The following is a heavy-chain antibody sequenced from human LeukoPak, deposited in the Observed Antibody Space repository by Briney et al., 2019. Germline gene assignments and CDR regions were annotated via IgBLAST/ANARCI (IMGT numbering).Heavy chain of an antibody. Sequence: ASVKVSCKASGYTFASYYMHWVRQAPGQGLEWMGIINPSGGSTSYAQKFQGRVTMTRDTSTSTVYMELSSLRSEDTAVYYCARSIAAAGLFECWGQGTLVTVSS. CDR1: GYTFASYY. D-gene: IGHD6-13*01. CDR2: INPSGGST. CDR3: ARSIAAAGLFEC. J-gene: IGHJ4*02. V-gene: IGHV1-46*01.